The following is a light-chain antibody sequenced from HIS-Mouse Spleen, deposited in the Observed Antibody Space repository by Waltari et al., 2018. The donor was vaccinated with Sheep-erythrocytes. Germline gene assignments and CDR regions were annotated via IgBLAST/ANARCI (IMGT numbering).Light chain of an antibody. CDR3: QQSYSTPPT. Sequence: DIQMTQSPSSLSASVGDIVTITCRASQSISSYLNWYQQKPGKAPKPLIYAASSLQSGVPSRFSGSGSGTDFTLTISSLQPEDFATYYCQQSYSTPPTFGGGTKVEIK. CDR1: QSISSY. V-gene: IGKV1-39*01. CDR2: AAS. J-gene: IGKJ4*01.